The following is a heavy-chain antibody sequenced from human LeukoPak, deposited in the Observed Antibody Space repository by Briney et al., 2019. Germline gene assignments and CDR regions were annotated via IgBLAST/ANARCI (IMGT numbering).Heavy chain of an antibody. J-gene: IGHJ4*02. V-gene: IGHV1-69*05. Sequence: SVKVSCKASGGTFSSYAISWVRQAPGQGLEWMGGIIPIFGTANYAQKFQGRVTITTDESTSTAYMELSSLRSEDTAVCYCAMGRLWSGHPLGFDYWGQGTLVTVSS. CDR3: AMGRLWSGHPLGFDY. CDR1: GGTFSSYA. D-gene: IGHD3-3*01. CDR2: IIPIFGTA.